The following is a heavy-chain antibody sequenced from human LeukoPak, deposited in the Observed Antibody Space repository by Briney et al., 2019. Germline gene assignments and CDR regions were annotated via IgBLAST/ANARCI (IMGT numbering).Heavy chain of an antibody. D-gene: IGHD6-19*01. J-gene: IGHJ4*02. CDR2: IYYSGST. CDR1: GGSISSSSYY. CDR3: ARVGSSGPQRGFDY. V-gene: IGHV4-30-4*08. Sequence: SETLSLTCTVSGGSISSSSYYWSWIRQPPGKGLEWIGYIYYSGSTYYNPSLKSRVTISVDTSKNQFSLKLSSVTAADTAVHYFARVGSSGPQRGFDYWGRGTLVTVSS.